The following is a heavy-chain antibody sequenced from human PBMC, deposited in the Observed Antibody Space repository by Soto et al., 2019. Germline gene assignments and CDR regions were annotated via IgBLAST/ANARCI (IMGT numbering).Heavy chain of an antibody. CDR2: IKQDGSEK. J-gene: IGHJ6*03. Sequence: GGSLRLSCAASGFTFSSYWMSWVRQAPGKGLEWVANIKQDGSEKYYVDSVKGRFTISRDNAKNSLYLQMNSLRAEDTAVYYCARVVVPRTDYDFWSGYPKKPYYYYYYMDVWGKGTTVTVSS. V-gene: IGHV3-7*01. CDR1: GFTFSSYW. D-gene: IGHD3-3*01. CDR3: ARVVVPRTDYDFWSGYPKKPYYYYYYMDV.